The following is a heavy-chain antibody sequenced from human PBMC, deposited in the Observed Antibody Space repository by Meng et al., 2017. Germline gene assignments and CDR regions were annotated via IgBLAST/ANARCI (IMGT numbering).Heavy chain of an antibody. CDR1: GGTFSSYA. Sequence: GRLVQSGAGVKNPGPLGKVPCKASGGTFSSYAISWVRQAPGQGLEWMGGIIPIFGTANYAQKFQGRVTITADESTSTAYMELSSLRSEDTAVYYCASPYCTNGVCSPEYWGQGTLVTVSS. CDR3: ASPYCTNGVCSPEY. J-gene: IGHJ4*02. V-gene: IGHV1-69*01. D-gene: IGHD2-8*01. CDR2: IIPIFGTA.